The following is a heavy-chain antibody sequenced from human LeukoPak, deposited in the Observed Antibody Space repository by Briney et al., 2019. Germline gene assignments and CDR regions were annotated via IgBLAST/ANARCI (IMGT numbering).Heavy chain of an antibody. CDR1: GGSFSGYY. J-gene: IGHJ6*03. D-gene: IGHD6-13*01. CDR3: AREGSSWSISHYYYYTDV. Sequence: PSETLSLTCAVYGGSFSGYYWSWIRQPPGKGLEWIGEINHSGSTNYNPSLKSRVTISVDTSKNQFSLKLSSVTAADTAVYYCAREGSSWSISHYYYYTDVWGKGTTVTISS. CDR2: INHSGST. V-gene: IGHV4-34*01.